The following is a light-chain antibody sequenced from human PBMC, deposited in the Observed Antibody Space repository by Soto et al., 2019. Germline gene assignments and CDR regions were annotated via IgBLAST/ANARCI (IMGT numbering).Light chain of an antibody. CDR3: QQYGNSPGFT. J-gene: IGKJ3*01. Sequence: EIVLTQSPGTLSLSPGERATLSCRASQSVSSSYLAWYQQKPGQAPRLLIYGASSRATGIADRFSGSGSGTDFTLTISRLEPEDFAVYYCQQYGNSPGFTFGPGTKVDIK. CDR1: QSVSSSY. V-gene: IGKV3-20*01. CDR2: GAS.